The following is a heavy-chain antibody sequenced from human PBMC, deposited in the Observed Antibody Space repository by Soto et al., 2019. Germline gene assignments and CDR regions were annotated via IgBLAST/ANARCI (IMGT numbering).Heavy chain of an antibody. Sequence: QVQLVQSGAEVKKPGASVKVSCKASGYTFTSYGISWVRQXXXQXXXXXGWISAYNGNTNYAQKLQGRVTMTTDTSTSTAYMELRSLRSDDTAXXXXAXXXIXXXXXXXXYPGFDYWGQGTLVTVSS. V-gene: IGHV1-18*04. CDR3: AXXXIXXXXXXXXYPGFDY. CDR1: GYTFTSYG. J-gene: IGHJ4*02. CDR2: ISAYNGNT.